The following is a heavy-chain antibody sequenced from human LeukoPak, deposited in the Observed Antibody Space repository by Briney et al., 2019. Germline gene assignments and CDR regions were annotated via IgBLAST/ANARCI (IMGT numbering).Heavy chain of an antibody. CDR3: ARGGHSGYDWVSNPTYVAFDI. CDR2: IIPIFGTA. CDR1: GGTFSSYA. J-gene: IGHJ3*02. Sequence: SVRVSCKASGGTFSSYAISWVRQAPGQGLERMGGIIPIFGTANYAQKFQGRVTITADESTSTAYMELSSLRSEDTAVYYCARGGHSGYDWVSNPTYVAFDIWGQGTMVTVSS. V-gene: IGHV1-69*13. D-gene: IGHD5-12*01.